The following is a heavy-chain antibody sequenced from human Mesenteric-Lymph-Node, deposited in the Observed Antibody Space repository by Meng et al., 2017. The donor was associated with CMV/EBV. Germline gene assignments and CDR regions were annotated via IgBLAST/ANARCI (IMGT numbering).Heavy chain of an antibody. J-gene: IGHJ6*02. CDR2: ITSGSTYI. CDR1: GFTFSSYT. V-gene: IGHV3-21*01. CDR3: ARANNHAMDV. Sequence: GESLKISCAASGFTFSSYTMNWVRQAPGKGLEWVSSITSGSTYIYYADSVTGRFTISRDNAKNSLYLQMNSLRAEDTAVYYCARANNHAMDVWGQGTTVTVSS. D-gene: IGHD1/OR15-1a*01.